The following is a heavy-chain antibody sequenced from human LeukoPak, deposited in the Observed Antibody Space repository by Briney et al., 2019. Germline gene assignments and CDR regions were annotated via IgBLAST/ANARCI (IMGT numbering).Heavy chain of an antibody. D-gene: IGHD2-2*01. CDR1: GGSVSSGSYY. V-gene: IGHV4-61*01. Sequence: SETLSLTCTVSGGSVSSGSYYWSWVRQPPGKGLEWIGYIYYSGSTNYNPSLKSRVTISVDTSKNQFSLKLSSVTAADTAVYYCARDPALGYCSSTSCSNYYYYGMDVWGQGTTVTVSS. CDR2: IYYSGST. J-gene: IGHJ6*02. CDR3: ARDPALGYCSSTSCSNYYYYGMDV.